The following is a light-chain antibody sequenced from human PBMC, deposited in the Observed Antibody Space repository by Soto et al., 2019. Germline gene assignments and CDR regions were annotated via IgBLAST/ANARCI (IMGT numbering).Light chain of an antibody. Sequence: QSALTQPASVSGSPGQSITISCTGTSSDVGAYDYVSWYQQHPGKAPKFMLYEVSNRPSGLSDRFSVSKSGNTASLTISGLQAEDEADYYCSSFTTSKTWVFGGGTKLTVL. V-gene: IGLV2-14*01. J-gene: IGLJ3*02. CDR1: SSDVGAYDY. CDR2: EVS. CDR3: SSFTTSKTWV.